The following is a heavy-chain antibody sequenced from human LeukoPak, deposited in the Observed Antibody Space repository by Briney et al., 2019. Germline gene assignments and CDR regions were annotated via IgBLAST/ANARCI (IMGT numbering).Heavy chain of an antibody. J-gene: IGHJ3*02. V-gene: IGHV3-48*03. D-gene: IGHD3-16*02. CDR1: GFTFSNYE. CDR2: ISSGVSTV. Sequence: GGSLRLSCAASGFTFSNYEMNWVRQVPGEGLEWVSYISSGVSTVYYADSVQGRFTISRDNAKNSLDLQMNSLRAEDTAVYYCARGFTFGGVIVSDAFDIWGQGTTVTVSS. CDR3: ARGFTFGGVIVSDAFDI.